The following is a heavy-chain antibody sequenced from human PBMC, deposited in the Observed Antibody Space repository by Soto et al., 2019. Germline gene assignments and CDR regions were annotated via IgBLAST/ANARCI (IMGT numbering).Heavy chain of an antibody. D-gene: IGHD3-3*01. CDR3: ARAPRTYDFPYYFDY. CDR2: ISGSDGIT. V-gene: IGHV3-23*01. J-gene: IGHJ4*02. CDR1: GFTFAGYA. Sequence: GGSLRLSCAASGFTFAGYAMSWVRQAPGKGLEWVSAISGSDGITYYADSVKGRFTISRDNSKDTLYLQMNSLRAEDTAVYYCARAPRTYDFPYYFDYWGQGTLVTVSS.